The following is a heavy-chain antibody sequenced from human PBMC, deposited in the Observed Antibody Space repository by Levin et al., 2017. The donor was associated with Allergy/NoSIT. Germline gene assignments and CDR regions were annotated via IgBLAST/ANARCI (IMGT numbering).Heavy chain of an antibody. CDR3: ARQLGNFWSGYNYFDY. Sequence: GGSLRLSCAASGFTFSSYEMNWVRQAPGKGLEWVSYISSSVSTIYYADSVKGRFTISRDNATNSLYLQMNSLRAEDTAVYYCARQLGNFWSGYNYFDYWGQGTLVTVSS. CDR1: GFTFSSYE. D-gene: IGHD3-3*01. J-gene: IGHJ4*02. CDR2: ISSSVSTI. V-gene: IGHV3-48*03.